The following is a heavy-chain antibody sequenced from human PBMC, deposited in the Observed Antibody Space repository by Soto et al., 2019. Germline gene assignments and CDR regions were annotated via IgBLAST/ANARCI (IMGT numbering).Heavy chain of an antibody. V-gene: IGHV4-59*01. CDR2: IYYSGST. CDR3: GGAPLGNSSGWYHDY. CDR1: GGSISSYY. Sequence: SETLSLTCTVSGGSISSYYWSWIRQPPGKGLEWIGYIYYSGSTNYNPSLKSRVTISVDTSKSQFSLKLSSVTAADTAVYYCGGAPLGNSSGWYHDYWGQGTLVTVSS. D-gene: IGHD6-19*01. J-gene: IGHJ4*02.